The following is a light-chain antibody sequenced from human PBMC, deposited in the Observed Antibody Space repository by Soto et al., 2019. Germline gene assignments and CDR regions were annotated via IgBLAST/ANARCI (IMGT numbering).Light chain of an antibody. Sequence: EMVMTQSPATLSVSPGERATLSCRASQNLSRKLAWYQQQPGQAPRLLVFYASTRATGIPVRFSGSWSGTDFTLTISSLQSEDFAVYYCQQYDKWPHTFGQGTKREIK. CDR2: YAS. V-gene: IGKV3-15*01. CDR3: QQYDKWPHT. J-gene: IGKJ2*01. CDR1: QNLSRK.